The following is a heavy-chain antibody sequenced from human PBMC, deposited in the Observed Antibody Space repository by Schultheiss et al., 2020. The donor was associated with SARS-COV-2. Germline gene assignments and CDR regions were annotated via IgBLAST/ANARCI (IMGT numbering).Heavy chain of an antibody. J-gene: IGHJ4*02. V-gene: IGHV3-30*03. Sequence: GGSLRLSCAASGFTFSSYSMNWVRQAPGTGLEWVAVISSHGTDKYYADSVKGRFTISRDNSKNTLYLQMNSLRAEDTAVYYCARDGEATGYYFDYWGQGTLVTVSS. CDR2: ISSHGTDK. D-gene: IGHD5-12*01. CDR3: ARDGEATGYYFDY. CDR1: GFTFSSYS.